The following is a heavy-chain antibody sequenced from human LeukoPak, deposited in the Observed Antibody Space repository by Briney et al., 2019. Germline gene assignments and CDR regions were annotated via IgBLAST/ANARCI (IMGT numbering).Heavy chain of an antibody. V-gene: IGHV4-34*01. CDR1: GGSFSGYY. CDR2: INHSGST. Sequence: ASETLSLTCAVYGGSFSGYYWSWIRQPPGKGLEWIGEINHSGSTNYNPSLKSRVTISVDTSKNQFSLKLSSVTAADTAVYYCARGPTMGATYFENWGQGILVSVSS. D-gene: IGHD1-26*01. J-gene: IGHJ4*02. CDR3: ARGPTMGATYFEN.